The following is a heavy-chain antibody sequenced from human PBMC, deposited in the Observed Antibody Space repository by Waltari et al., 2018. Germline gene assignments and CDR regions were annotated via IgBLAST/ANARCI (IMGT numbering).Heavy chain of an antibody. Sequence: EVQLLESGGGLVQPGGSLRLSCAASGLTFSNCPMSWVLQTPGKGLQWVSSLRTSGDLTYYADSVRGRFTDSRDKSKNTLYLQMNSLRAEDTATYYCAKIGVSGHWYFDLWGRGTLVTVSS. CDR1: GLTFSNCP. V-gene: IGHV3-23*01. CDR2: LRTSGDLT. CDR3: AKIGVSGHWYFDL. J-gene: IGHJ2*01. D-gene: IGHD6-19*01.